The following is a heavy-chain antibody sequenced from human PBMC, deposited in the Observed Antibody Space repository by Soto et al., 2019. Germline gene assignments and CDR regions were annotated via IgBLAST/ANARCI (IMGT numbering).Heavy chain of an antibody. CDR3: AREVRFLEWLEAYYYYGMDV. D-gene: IGHD3-3*01. CDR1: GGTFSSYA. J-gene: IGHJ6*02. Sequence: SVKVSCKASGGTFSSYAISWVRQAPGQGLEWMGGIIPIFGTANYAQKFQGRVTITADESTSTAYMELSSLRSEDTAVYYCAREVRFLEWLEAYYYYGMDVWGQGTTVTVSS. CDR2: IIPIFGTA. V-gene: IGHV1-69*13.